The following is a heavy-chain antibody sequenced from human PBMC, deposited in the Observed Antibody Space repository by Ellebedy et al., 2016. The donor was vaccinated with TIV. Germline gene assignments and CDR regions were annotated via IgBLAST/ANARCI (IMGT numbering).Heavy chain of an antibody. CDR2: VDPNSGIT. V-gene: IGHV1-8*01. CDR1: GYTFTDYD. J-gene: IGHJ6*02. D-gene: IGHD6-19*01. Sequence: ASVKVPCKASGYTFTDYDINWVRQATGQGLEWMGWVDPNSGITGNEQKFQGRVTMTWNTSTGTVDMELSSLTSSDTAVYFCARVQRGSGWGSGHYHYGMDVWGQGATVTVSS. CDR3: ARVQRGSGWGSGHYHYGMDV.